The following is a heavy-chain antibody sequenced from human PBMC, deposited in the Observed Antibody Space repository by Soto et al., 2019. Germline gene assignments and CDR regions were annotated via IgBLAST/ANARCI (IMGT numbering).Heavy chain of an antibody. Sequence: QLQLQESGPGLVKPSETLSLTCTVSGGSISSSSYYWGWFRQPPGKGREWIGRIYYSGSTYYNPSLKSRVTIYVDTSKHPFSLKLSSVTAADTAVYYCASLYGSGGSCYSGVYYYYYMDVWGKGTTVTVSS. CDR3: ASLYGSGGSCYSGVYYYYYMDV. J-gene: IGHJ6*03. CDR1: GGSISSSSYY. D-gene: IGHD2-15*01. V-gene: IGHV4-39*01. CDR2: IYYSGST.